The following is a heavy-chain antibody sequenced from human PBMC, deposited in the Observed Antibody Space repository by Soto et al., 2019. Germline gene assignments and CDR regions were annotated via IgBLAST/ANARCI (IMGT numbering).Heavy chain of an antibody. D-gene: IGHD3-9*01. J-gene: IGHJ6*03. CDR2: ISAYNGNT. CDR3: ARVGYDILPATHNYYYYMDV. V-gene: IGHV1-18*01. CDR1: GYTFTSYG. Sequence: QVQLVQSGAEVKKPGASVKVSCKASGYTFTSYGISWVRQAPGQGLEWMGWISAYNGNTNYAQKLQGRVTMTTDTSTSTAYMELRSLRSDDTAVYYCARVGYDILPATHNYYYYMDVWGKGTTVTVSS.